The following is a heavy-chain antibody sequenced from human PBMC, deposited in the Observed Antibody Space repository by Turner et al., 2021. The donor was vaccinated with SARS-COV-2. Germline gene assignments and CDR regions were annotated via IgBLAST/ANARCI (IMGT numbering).Heavy chain of an antibody. D-gene: IGHD6-19*01. Sequence: QVQLQKWGAGLLKPSETLFLTCAVYGGSFSGYYWSWIRQPPGKGLEWIGEINHSGSTNYNPSLKSRVTISVDTSKNQFSLKLSSVTAADTAVYYCAIKLWYISGWYAVDPWGQGTLVTVSS. CDR2: INHSGST. CDR3: AIKLWYISGWYAVDP. CDR1: GGSFSGYY. V-gene: IGHV4-34*01. J-gene: IGHJ5*02.